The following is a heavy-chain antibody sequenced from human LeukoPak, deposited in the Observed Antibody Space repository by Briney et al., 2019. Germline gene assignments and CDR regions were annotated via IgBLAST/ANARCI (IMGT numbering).Heavy chain of an antibody. CDR1: GFTFSSYW. J-gene: IGHJ5*02. D-gene: IGHD2/OR15-2a*01. V-gene: IGHV3-7*01. Sequence: GGSLRLSCAASGFTFSSYWMSWVRQAPGKGLEWVANIKQDGSEKYYVDSVKGRFTISSDNAKNSLYLQMNSLRAEDTAVYYCAREAFLWRRGLNGFDPWGQGTLVTVSS. CDR3: AREAFLWRRGLNGFDP. CDR2: IKQDGSEK.